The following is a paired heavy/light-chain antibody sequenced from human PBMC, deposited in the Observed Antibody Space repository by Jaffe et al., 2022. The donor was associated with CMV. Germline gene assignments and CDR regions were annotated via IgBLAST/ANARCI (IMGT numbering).Light chain of an antibody. CDR2: QAS. CDR1: RTIGSW. Sequence: DIQMTQSPSALSASVGDTVTITCRASRTIGSWLAWYQQKPGKAPHLLIYQASTLESGVPSRFSGSGSGTEFTLTISGLQPDDFATYYCQQYNSPWTFGQGTKVEIK. V-gene: IGKV1-5*03. J-gene: IGKJ1*01. CDR3: QQYNSPWT.
Heavy chain of an antibody. CDR2: IIPMFGRG. CDR1: GGTFSTDS. Sequence: QVQLVQSGAEVKKPGSSVKVSCKASGGTFSTDSISWVRQGPGQGLEWMGRIIPMFGRGNYAQMFQDRVTITADTSTYTVYMQLSSLRSEDTAVYFCARSKTDSGSSGRLAWGPKRENSYTYYHMDAWGEGTSVTVS. CDR3: ARSKTDSGSSGRLAWGPKRENSYTYYHMDA. D-gene: IGHD6-6*01. J-gene: IGHJ6*03. V-gene: IGHV1-69*06.